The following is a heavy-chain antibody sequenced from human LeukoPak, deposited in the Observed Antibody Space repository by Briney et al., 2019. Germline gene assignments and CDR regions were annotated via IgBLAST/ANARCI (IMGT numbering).Heavy chain of an antibody. CDR1: GGAISSGGYY. Sequence: SETLSLTCTVSGGAISSGGYYWSWIRQHPGKGLEWIGYIYYSGSTYYNPSLKSRVTISVDTSKNQFSLKLSSVTAADPAVYYCARTRLMVRGPNGAFDIWGQGTMVTVSS. CDR3: ARTRLMVRGPNGAFDI. D-gene: IGHD3-10*01. V-gene: IGHV4-31*03. CDR2: IYYSGST. J-gene: IGHJ3*02.